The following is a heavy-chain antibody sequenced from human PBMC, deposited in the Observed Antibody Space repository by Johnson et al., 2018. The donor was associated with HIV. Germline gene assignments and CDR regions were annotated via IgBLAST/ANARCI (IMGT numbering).Heavy chain of an antibody. Sequence: VQLVESGGGLVQPGGSLRLSCAASGFTFSSYWMSWVRQAPGKGLEWVSVIYSGGSTYYADSVKGRCTISRDNSKNTLHLQMNSLRAEDTAVYYCSKDQFHKGGGSLVDGFDIWGQGTMVTVSS. J-gene: IGHJ3*02. CDR3: SKDQFHKGGGSLVDGFDI. CDR1: GFTFSSYW. D-gene: IGHD2-15*01. V-gene: IGHV3-66*02. CDR2: IYSGGST.